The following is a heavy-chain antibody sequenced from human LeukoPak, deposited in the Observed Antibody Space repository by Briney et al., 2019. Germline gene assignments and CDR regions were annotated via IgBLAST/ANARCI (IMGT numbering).Heavy chain of an antibody. Sequence: PGGSLRLSCAASGFTFSTYAVNWVRQALGKGLEWVSAISSSGGTTYYAVSVKGRFSISRDNSKNMLYLQMNSLRAEDTAVYYCAKDRNSWPTNFDSWGQGTLVTVSA. J-gene: IGHJ4*02. V-gene: IGHV3-23*01. CDR2: ISSSGGTT. D-gene: IGHD2/OR15-2a*01. CDR3: AKDRNSWPTNFDS. CDR1: GFTFSTYA.